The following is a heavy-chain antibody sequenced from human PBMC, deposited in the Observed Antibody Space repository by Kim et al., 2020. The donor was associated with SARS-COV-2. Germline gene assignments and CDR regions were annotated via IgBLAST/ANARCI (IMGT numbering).Heavy chain of an antibody. V-gene: IGHV3-48*03. CDR3: ARVAGGRGGMAPRFDY. CDR2: ISSSGSTI. CDR1: GFTFSSYE. J-gene: IGHJ4*02. Sequence: GGSLRLSCAASGFTFSSYEMNWVRQAPGKGLEWVSYISSSGSTIYYADSVKGRFTISRDNAKNSLYLQMNSLRAEVTAVYYCARVAGGRGGMAPRFDYWGQGTLVTVSS. D-gene: IGHD5-12*01.